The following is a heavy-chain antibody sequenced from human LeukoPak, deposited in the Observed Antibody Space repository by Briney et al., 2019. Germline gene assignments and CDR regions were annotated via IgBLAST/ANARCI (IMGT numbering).Heavy chain of an antibody. Sequence: PSETLSLTCTVSGGSISSSDYYWGWIRQPPGKGLEWIGSIYYSGSTYYNPSLKSRITISVDMSKNQFSLKLSSVTAADTAVYYCARDGPDIVVVVAGYPFDPWGQGTLVTVSS. D-gene: IGHD2-15*01. CDR2: IYYSGST. J-gene: IGHJ5*02. CDR1: GGSISSSDYY. CDR3: ARDGPDIVVVVAGYPFDP. V-gene: IGHV4-39*02.